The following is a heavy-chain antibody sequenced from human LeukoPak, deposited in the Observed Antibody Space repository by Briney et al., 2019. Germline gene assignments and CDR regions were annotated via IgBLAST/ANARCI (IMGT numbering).Heavy chain of an antibody. V-gene: IGHV1-3*01. D-gene: IGHD4-17*01. CDR3: ASDLYGDYVNY. J-gene: IGHJ4*02. Sequence: KFQGRVTITRDTSASTAYMELSSLRSEDTAMYYCASDLYGDYVNYWGQGTLVTVSS.